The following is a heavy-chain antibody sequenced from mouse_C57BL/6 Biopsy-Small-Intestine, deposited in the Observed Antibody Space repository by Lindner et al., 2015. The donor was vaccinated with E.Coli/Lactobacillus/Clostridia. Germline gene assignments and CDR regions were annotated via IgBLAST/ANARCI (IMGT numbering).Heavy chain of an antibody. D-gene: IGHD4-1*01. V-gene: IGHV1-47*01. CDR1: GYTFPTYP. CDR2: FHPYDDET. J-gene: IGHJ2*01. Sequence: VQLQESGAEVVKSGASVKMSRKASGYTFPTYPIEWMRQIHGKSLEWIGNFHPYDDETKYNENFKGKATLTVEKSSSTVYLELSRLTSDDSAVYYCARGTVFDYWGQGTTLTVSS. CDR3: ARGTVFDY.